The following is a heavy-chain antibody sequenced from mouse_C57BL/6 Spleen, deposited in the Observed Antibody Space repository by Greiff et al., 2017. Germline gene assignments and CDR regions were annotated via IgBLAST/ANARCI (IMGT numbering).Heavy chain of an antibody. CDR1: GYSFTGYF. CDR2: INPYNGDT. CDR3: ERENYGISYGAMDY. D-gene: IGHD1-1*01. Sequence: EVQLQESGPELVKPGASVKISCKASGYSFTGYFMNWVKQSHGKSLEWIGRINPYNGDTFYNQKFKGKATLTVDKSSSTAHMELLSLTTEDFAVYDFERENYGISYGAMDYWGKGTSVTVSS. V-gene: IGHV1-37*01. J-gene: IGHJ4*01.